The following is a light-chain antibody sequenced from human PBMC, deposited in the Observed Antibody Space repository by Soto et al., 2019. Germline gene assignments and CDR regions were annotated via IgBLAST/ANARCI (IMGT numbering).Light chain of an antibody. Sequence: EIVLTQSPGTLSLFPGERATLSCRASQNIGSTYLAWFQQKPGQAPRLLMYGASSRASGTPDRFSGSGSGTEFSLTISSLQSEDFAVYYCQQYDSWPLTFGGGTKVDIK. CDR2: GAS. CDR1: QNIGSTY. V-gene: IGKV3-20*01. CDR3: QQYDSWPLT. J-gene: IGKJ4*01.